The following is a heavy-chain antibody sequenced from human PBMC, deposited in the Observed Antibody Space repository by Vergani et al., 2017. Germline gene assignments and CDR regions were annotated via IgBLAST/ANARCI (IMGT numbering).Heavy chain of an antibody. V-gene: IGHV3-49*04. CDR2: IRSKAYGGTT. Sequence: EVQLVESGGGLVQPGRSLRLSCTASGFTFGDYAMSWVRQAPGKGLEWVGFIRSKAYGGTTEYAASVKGRFTISRDDSKSIAYLQMNSLKTEDTAVYYCAKDHLDRECSSTSCYGFDYWGQGTLVTVSS. J-gene: IGHJ4*02. D-gene: IGHD2-2*01. CDR1: GFTFGDYA. CDR3: AKDHLDRECSSTSCYGFDY.